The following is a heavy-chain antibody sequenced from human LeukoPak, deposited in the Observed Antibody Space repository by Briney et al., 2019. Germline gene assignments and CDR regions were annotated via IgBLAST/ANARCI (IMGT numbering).Heavy chain of an antibody. V-gene: IGHV3-23*01. D-gene: IGHD3-16*01. CDR1: GFTFSSYG. Sequence: GGSLRLSCAASGFTFSSYGIHWVRQAPGKGLEWVSAIGDTGGSTYYADSVKGRFTISRDNSKNTLYLHMNSLRAEDTAVYHCAKSLPRYWYFDLWGRGTLVTVSS. CDR3: AKSLPRYWYFDL. CDR2: IGDTGGST. J-gene: IGHJ2*01.